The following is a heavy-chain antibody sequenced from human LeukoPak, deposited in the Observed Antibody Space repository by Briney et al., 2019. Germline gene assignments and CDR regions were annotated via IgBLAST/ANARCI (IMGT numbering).Heavy chain of an antibody. Sequence: PGGSLRLSCAASGFTFSSYAMSWVRQAPGKGLEWVSAISGSGGSTYYADSVKGRFTISRDNSKNMLDLQMNSLRAEDTAVYYCAKGDYFDNSGYYFLNYWGQGTLVTVSS. D-gene: IGHD3-22*01. J-gene: IGHJ4*02. V-gene: IGHV3-23*01. CDR3: AKGDYFDNSGYYFLNY. CDR2: ISGSGGST. CDR1: GFTFSSYA.